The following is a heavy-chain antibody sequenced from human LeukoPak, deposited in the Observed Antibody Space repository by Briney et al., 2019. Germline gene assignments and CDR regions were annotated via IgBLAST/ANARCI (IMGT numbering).Heavy chain of an antibody. Sequence: SETLSLTCTVSGGSISSYYWSWIRQPAGKGLEWIGRIYTSGSTNYNPSLKSRVTMSVDTSKNQFSLKLSSVTAADTAVYYCARDIAVAGTLDAFDIWGQGTMVTVSS. V-gene: IGHV4-4*07. CDR2: IYTSGST. CDR1: GGSISSYY. D-gene: IGHD6-19*01. J-gene: IGHJ3*02. CDR3: ARDIAVAGTLDAFDI.